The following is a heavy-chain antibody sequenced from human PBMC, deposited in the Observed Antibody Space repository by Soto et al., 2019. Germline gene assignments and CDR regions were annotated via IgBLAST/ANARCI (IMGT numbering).Heavy chain of an antibody. D-gene: IGHD3-3*01. J-gene: IGHJ4*02. CDR1: GGSISSGGYY. Sequence: QVQLQESGPGLVKPSQTLSLTCTVSGGSISSGGYYWSWIRQHPGKGLEWIGYIYYSGSTYYNPSLKSRVTISVDTSKNQFSLKLSSVTAADTAVYYCARATSLRFPKYYFDYWGQGTLVTVSS. V-gene: IGHV4-31*03. CDR2: IYYSGST. CDR3: ARATSLRFPKYYFDY.